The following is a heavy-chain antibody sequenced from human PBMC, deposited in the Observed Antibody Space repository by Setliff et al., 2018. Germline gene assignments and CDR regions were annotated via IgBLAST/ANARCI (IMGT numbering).Heavy chain of an antibody. CDR1: GYTFRNYG. V-gene: IGHV1-18*01. Sequence: ASVKVSCKTSGYTFRNYGITWVRQAPGQGLEWVGWISVYNAETNYAQKFQGRVTMTADTSTTTAYMELTSLRSEDTAVYYCARGYQVTPPRADAFDIWGQGTLVTVSS. D-gene: IGHD2-2*01. CDR3: ARGYQVTPPRADAFDI. J-gene: IGHJ3*02. CDR2: ISVYNAET.